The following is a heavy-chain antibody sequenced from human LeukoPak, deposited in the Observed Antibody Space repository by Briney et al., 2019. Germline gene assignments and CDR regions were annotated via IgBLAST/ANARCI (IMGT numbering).Heavy chain of an antibody. CDR1: GFTFSSYA. V-gene: IGHV3-7*03. CDR3: VKDSPPRYSGSPPAY. Sequence: PGRSLRLSCAASGFTFSSYAMHWVRQAPGKGLEWVANINKDGGEKYYVDSVKGRFTISRDNAKNSLYLQMNSLRADDTAVYYCVKDSPPRYSGSPPAYWGQGTLVTVSS. D-gene: IGHD1-26*01. CDR2: INKDGGEK. J-gene: IGHJ4*02.